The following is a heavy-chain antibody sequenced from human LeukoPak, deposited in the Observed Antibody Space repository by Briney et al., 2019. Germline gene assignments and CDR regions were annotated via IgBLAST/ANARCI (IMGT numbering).Heavy chain of an antibody. CDR1: GGSISSYY. CDR3: ARAYDSSGGTTFDY. V-gene: IGHV4-59*01. CDR2: IYYSGST. J-gene: IGHJ4*02. D-gene: IGHD3-22*01. Sequence: SETLSLTCTVSGGSISSYYWSWIRQPPGKGLEWIGYIYYSGSTNYNPSLKSRVTISVDTSKNQFSLKLSSVTAADTAVYYCARAYDSSGGTTFDYWGQGTLVTVSS.